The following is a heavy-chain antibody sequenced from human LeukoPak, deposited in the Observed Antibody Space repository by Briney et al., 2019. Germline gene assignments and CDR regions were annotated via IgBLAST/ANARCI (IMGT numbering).Heavy chain of an antibody. D-gene: IGHD2-2*01. CDR3: AKQDLGYCSSTSCYFGY. V-gene: IGHV3-23*01. J-gene: IGHJ4*02. CDR2: ISGSGGST. CDR1: GFTFSSYA. Sequence: GGSLRLSCAASGFTFSSYAMSWVRQAPGKGLEWVSAISGSGGSTYYADSVKGRFTISRHNSKNTLYLQMNSLRAEDTAVYYCAKQDLGYCSSTSCYFGYWGQGTLVTVSS.